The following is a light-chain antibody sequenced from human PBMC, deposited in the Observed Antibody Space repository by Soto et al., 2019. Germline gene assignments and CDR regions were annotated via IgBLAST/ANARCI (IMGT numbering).Light chain of an antibody. J-gene: IGKJ4*01. V-gene: IGKV1-5*03. Sequence: DIQMTQSPSTLSASVGDRVTITCRASQNINRWLAWYQQRPGKAPNLLIHKASTLEVGVPSRFSGSASGTEFTLTISSLQPDDFAFYFCLQYNVYPLSFGGGTKVEIK. CDR2: KAS. CDR3: LQYNVYPLS. CDR1: QNINRW.